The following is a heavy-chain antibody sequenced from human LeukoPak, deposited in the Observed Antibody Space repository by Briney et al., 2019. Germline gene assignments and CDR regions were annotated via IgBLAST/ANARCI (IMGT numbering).Heavy chain of an antibody. Sequence: GGSLRLSCAASGFMFSSYAMHWVRQAPGKGLEWVSSISSSSSYIYYADSVKGRFTISRDNAKNSLYLQMNSVRVEDTAVYYCARVWFGYFFQWGQGALVTVSS. CDR2: ISSSSSYI. CDR3: ARVWFGYFFQ. V-gene: IGHV3-21*04. J-gene: IGHJ4*02. D-gene: IGHD3-10*01. CDR1: GFMFSSYA.